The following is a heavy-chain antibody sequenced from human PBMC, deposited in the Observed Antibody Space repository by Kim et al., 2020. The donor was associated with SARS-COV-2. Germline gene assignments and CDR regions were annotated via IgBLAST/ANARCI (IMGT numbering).Heavy chain of an antibody. Sequence: AGSLRLSCAASGFTVSSNYMSWVRQAPGKGLEWVSVIYSGGSTYYADSVKGRFTISRDNSKNTLYLQMNSLRAEDTAVYYCASDKYNWNDAGHSMGFDPWGQGTLVTVSS. CDR1: GFTVSSNY. CDR2: IYSGGST. V-gene: IGHV3-66*01. J-gene: IGHJ5*02. CDR3: ASDKYNWNDAGHSMGFDP. D-gene: IGHD1-20*01.